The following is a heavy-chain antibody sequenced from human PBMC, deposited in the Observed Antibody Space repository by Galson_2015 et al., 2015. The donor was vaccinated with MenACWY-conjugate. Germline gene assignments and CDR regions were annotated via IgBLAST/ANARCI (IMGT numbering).Heavy chain of an antibody. J-gene: IGHJ5*02. CDR1: GDSVSSNSAA. Sequence: CAISGDSVSSNSAAWNWIRQSPSRGLEWLGRTYYRSKWYNDYAASVKSRITNNPDTSKNQFSLHLNSVTPEDTAVYYCARVRGGSHNWVDPWGQGTLVTVSS. CDR3: ARVRGGSHNWVDP. D-gene: IGHD2-15*01. V-gene: IGHV6-1*01. CDR2: TYYRSKWYN.